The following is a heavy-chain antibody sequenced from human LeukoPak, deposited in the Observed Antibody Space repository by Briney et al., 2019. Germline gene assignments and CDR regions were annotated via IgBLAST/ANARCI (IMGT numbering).Heavy chain of an antibody. CDR2: IYYSGST. J-gene: IGHJ4*02. D-gene: IGHD3-10*01. CDR1: GGSFSGYY. V-gene: IGHV4-34*09. Sequence: SETLSLTCAVYGGSFSGYYWSWIRQPPGKGLEWIGYIYYSGSTYYNPSLKSRVTISVDTSKNQFSLRLSSVTAADTAVYYCARESYYGSGSYSLDYWGQGTLVTVSS. CDR3: ARESYYGSGSYSLDY.